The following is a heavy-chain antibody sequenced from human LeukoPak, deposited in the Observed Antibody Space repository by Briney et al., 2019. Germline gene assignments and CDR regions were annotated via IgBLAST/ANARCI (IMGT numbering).Heavy chain of an antibody. CDR3: ARDGGTRLKYSYGYGDY. CDR2: ISSSGDTI. J-gene: IGHJ4*02. CDR1: GFTFSRYE. V-gene: IGHV3-48*03. Sequence: GGSLRLSCAASGFTFSRYEMNWVRQAPGKGLEWVSYISSSGDTIYYADSVKGRFTISRDNAKNSLYLQMNSLRAEDTAIYYCARDGGTRLKYSYGYGDYWGQGTLVTVSS. D-gene: IGHD5-18*01.